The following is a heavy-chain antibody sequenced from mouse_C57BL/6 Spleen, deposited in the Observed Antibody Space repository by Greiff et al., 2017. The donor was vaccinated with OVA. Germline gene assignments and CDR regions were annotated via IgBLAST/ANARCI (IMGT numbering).Heavy chain of an antibody. Sequence: QVQLQQSGAELVKPGASVKISCKASGYTFTDYYINWVKQRPGQGLEWIGKIGPGSGSTYYNEKFKGKATLTADTSSSTAYMQLSSLTSEDSAVYCCAREDLEFGDYDEDWYFDVWGTGTTVTVSS. V-gene: IGHV1-77*01. CDR1: GYTFTDYY. CDR3: AREDLEFGDYDEDWYFDV. D-gene: IGHD2-4*01. J-gene: IGHJ1*03. CDR2: IGPGSGST.